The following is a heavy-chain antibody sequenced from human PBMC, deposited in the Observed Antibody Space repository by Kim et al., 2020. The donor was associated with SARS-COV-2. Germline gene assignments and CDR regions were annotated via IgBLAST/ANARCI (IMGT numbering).Heavy chain of an antibody. D-gene: IGHD5-12*01. CDR3: ARDAHSGYDTAGPGYFDL. J-gene: IGHJ2*01. Sequence: SETLSLTCTVSGGSISSYYWSWIRQPPGKGLEWIGYIYYSGSTNYNPSLKSRVTISVDTSKNQFSLKLSSVTAADTAVYYCARDAHSGYDTAGPGYFDLWGRGTLVTVSS. CDR2: IYYSGST. V-gene: IGHV4-59*13. CDR1: GGSISSYY.